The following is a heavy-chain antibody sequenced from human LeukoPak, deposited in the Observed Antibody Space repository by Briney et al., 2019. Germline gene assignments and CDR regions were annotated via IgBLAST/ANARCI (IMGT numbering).Heavy chain of an antibody. J-gene: IGHJ4*02. Sequence: GGSLRLSCAASGFTFSTYDMHWVRQVTGKGLEWVSGIAAVGDTYYPGSVKGRFTISRENAKNSLYLQMNSLRDGDTAVYYCAREAEGSGIQPLDYWGQGTLVTVSS. CDR2: IAAVGDT. V-gene: IGHV3-13*04. CDR1: GFTFSTYD. CDR3: AREAEGSGIQPLDY. D-gene: IGHD3-10*01.